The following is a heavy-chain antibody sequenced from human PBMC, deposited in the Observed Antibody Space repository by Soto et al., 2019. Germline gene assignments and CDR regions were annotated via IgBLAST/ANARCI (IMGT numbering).Heavy chain of an antibody. J-gene: IGHJ3*02. V-gene: IGHV1-18*01. CDR3: AVGGDDYGDPAAFDI. Sequence: GASVKVSCKASGYTFTNYGIIWVRQAPGQGLEWMGWISTYNGNTNYVQKLQGRVTMTTDTSTSTAYMELRSLRSDDTAVYYCAVGGDDYGDPAAFDIWGQGTMVTVSS. CDR1: GYTFTNYG. D-gene: IGHD4-17*01. CDR2: ISTYNGNT.